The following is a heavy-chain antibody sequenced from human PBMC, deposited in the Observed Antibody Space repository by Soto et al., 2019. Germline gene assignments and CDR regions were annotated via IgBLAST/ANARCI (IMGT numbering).Heavy chain of an antibody. D-gene: IGHD1-26*01. CDR1: GYTFTGYD. Sequence: QAQLVQSGAEVKKPGASVKVSCKASGYTFTGYDIHWVRQATGQGLEWMGWMNPNSGNTGYAQDFQGRVAMTRDNSITTAYMELTSLRDDASAVYYCAGEKVGTTGIDFWRQGTLVTVSS. CDR2: MNPNSGNT. CDR3: AGEKVGTTGIDF. J-gene: IGHJ4*02. V-gene: IGHV1-8*01.